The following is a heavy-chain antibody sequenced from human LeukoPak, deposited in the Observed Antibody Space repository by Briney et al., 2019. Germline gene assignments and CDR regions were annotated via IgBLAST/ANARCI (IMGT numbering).Heavy chain of an antibody. V-gene: IGHV3-21*01. J-gene: IGHJ4*02. CDR3: ARGGLYDSSGYSPFDY. Sequence: GGSLRLSCAASGFTFSSYSMNWVRQAPGKGLEWASSISSSSSYIYYADSVKGRFTISRDNAKNSLYLQMNSLRAEDTAVYYCARGGLYDSSGYSPFDYWGQGTLVTVSS. CDR2: ISSSSSYI. CDR1: GFTFSSYS. D-gene: IGHD3-22*01.